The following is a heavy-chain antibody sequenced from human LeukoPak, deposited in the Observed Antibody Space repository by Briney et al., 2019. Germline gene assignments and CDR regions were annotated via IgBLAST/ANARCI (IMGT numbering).Heavy chain of an antibody. CDR1: GASISSSYW. CDR3: ARYLDYGGNSRVFQH. J-gene: IGHJ1*01. V-gene: IGHV4-4*02. D-gene: IGHD4-23*01. Sequence: SGTLSLTCAVSGASISSSYWWSWVRQPPGKGLEWIGEIYHSGTTNYNPSLKSRVTISVDKSKNQFSLKLRSVTAADTAVYYCARYLDYGGNSRVFQHWGQGTLVTVSS. CDR2: IYHSGTT.